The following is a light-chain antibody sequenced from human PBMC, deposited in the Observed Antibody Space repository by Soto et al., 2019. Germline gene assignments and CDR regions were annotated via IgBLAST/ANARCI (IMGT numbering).Light chain of an antibody. J-gene: IGKJ4*01. CDR3: MQALQTPLT. V-gene: IGKV2-28*01. CDR2: FGS. Sequence: DIVMTQSPLSLPVTPGEPASISCRSSQSLLHSNGYNYLDWYLQKPGQSPQLLIYFGSITLKISRVEAEDVGVYYCMQALQTPLTFGGGTKVEIK. CDR1: QSLLHSNGYNY.